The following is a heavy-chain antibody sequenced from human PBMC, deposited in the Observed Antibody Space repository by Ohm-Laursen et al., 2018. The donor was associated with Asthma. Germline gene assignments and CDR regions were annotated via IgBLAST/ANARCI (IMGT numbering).Heavy chain of an antibody. Sequence: LSLTCAASGFTFSNYAMNWVRQPPGKGLEWVSEISSTGGSTDYADSVKGRFTTSRDNSKSTMCLQMNSLRAEDTAVYYCAKVGLTYYNAMDVWGQGTTVTVSS. CDR1: GFTFSNYA. V-gene: IGHV3-23*01. J-gene: IGHJ6*02. D-gene: IGHD4/OR15-4a*01. CDR3: AKVGLTYYNAMDV. CDR2: ISSTGGST.